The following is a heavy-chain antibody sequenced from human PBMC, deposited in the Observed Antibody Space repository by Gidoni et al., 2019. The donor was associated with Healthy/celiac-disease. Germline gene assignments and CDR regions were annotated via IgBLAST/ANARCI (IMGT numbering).Heavy chain of an antibody. J-gene: IGHJ5*02. D-gene: IGHD4-17*01. CDR3: ARRTDGDYVFWFDP. CDR2: ISGSGGST. CDR1: GFTFSSYA. Sequence: EVQLLESGGGLVQPGGALRPSCAASGFTFSSYAMSWVRTAPGNGLEWVSAISGSGGSTYYADSVKGRFTISRDNSKNTLYLQMNSLRAEDTAVYYCARRTDGDYVFWFDPWGQGTLVTVSS. V-gene: IGHV3-23*01.